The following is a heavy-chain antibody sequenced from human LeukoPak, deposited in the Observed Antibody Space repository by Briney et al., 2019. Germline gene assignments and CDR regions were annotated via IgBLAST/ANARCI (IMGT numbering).Heavy chain of an antibody. CDR2: ISYDGSNK. D-gene: IGHD6-13*01. J-gene: IGHJ4*02. CDR1: GFTFSSYA. V-gene: IGHV3-30*04. CDR3: AREVSSRIDFDY. Sequence: GGSLRLSCAASGFTFSSYAMHWVRQAPGKGLEWVAVISYDGSNKYCADSVKGRFTISRDNSKNTLYLQMNSLRAEDTAVYYCAREVSSRIDFDYWGQGTLVTVSS.